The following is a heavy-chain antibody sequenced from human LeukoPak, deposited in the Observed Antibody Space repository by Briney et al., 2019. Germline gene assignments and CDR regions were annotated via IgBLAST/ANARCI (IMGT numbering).Heavy chain of an antibody. CDR1: GGSFSGYY. Sequence: SETLSLTCAVYGGSFSGYYWSWIRQPPGKGLEWIGEINHSGSINYNPSLKSRVTISVDTSKNQFSLKLSSVTAADTAVYYCARGSSGYSLVGGYWGQGTLVTVSS. V-gene: IGHV4-34*01. D-gene: IGHD3-22*01. CDR2: INHSGSI. J-gene: IGHJ4*02. CDR3: ARGSSGYSLVGGY.